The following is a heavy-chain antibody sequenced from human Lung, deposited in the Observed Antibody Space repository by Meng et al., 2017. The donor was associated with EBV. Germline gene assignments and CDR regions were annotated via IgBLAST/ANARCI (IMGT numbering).Heavy chain of an antibody. CDR1: GYTFTGYY. CDR3: VRANLGSADY. CDR2: ITPSSGGT. V-gene: IGHV1-2*06. D-gene: IGHD7-27*01. Sequence: QVQLVQLGAEVKKPGASVKVSCKASGYTFTGYYMHWLRQALGQGLEWVGRITPSSGGTTYAQKFQGRVTMTRDTSISTAYMELSSLRSDDAAIYYCVRANLGSADYWGQGTLVTVSS. J-gene: IGHJ4*02.